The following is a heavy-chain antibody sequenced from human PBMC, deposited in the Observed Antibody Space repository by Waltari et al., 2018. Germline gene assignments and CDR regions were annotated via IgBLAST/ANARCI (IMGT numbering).Heavy chain of an antibody. CDR1: GYSISSGYY. Sequence: QVQLQESGPGLVKPSETLSLTCAVSGYSISSGYYWGWIRQPPGKGLEWIGSIDHSGSPYYNPSLKSRVTISVDTSKNQFSLKLSSVTAADTAVYYCAREFVLRFLEWLLPHFDYWGQGTLVTVSS. D-gene: IGHD3-3*01. J-gene: IGHJ4*02. V-gene: IGHV4-38-2*02. CDR2: IDHSGSP. CDR3: AREFVLRFLEWLLPHFDY.